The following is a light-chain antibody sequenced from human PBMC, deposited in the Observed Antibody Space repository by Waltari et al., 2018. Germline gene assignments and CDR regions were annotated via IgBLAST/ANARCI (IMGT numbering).Light chain of an antibody. CDR3: QQYHSFPWT. V-gene: IGKV1-12*01. CDR1: QGIGTW. CDR2: TAS. Sequence: DIQMTQSPSSVSASVGNRVTITCRASQGIGTWLAWYQQKPGKAPRLLIYTASGLRDGVPSRFSGSGSGTDFTLTINSLQPEDFAIYYCQQYHSFPWTFGQGTRVDIK. J-gene: IGKJ1*01.